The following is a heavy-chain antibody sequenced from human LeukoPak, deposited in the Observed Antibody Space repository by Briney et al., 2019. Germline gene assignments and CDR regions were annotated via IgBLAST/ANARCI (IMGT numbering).Heavy chain of an antibody. CDR3: ARKSSVYAIYHYGMDV. CDR1: GYSFTNYY. J-gene: IGHJ6*02. D-gene: IGHD2-8*01. CDR2: VNPSGGST. Sequence: ASVKVSCKASGYSFTNYYIHWVRQAPGQGLEWMGIVNPSGGSTTYAQKFQGRVTITADESTSTAYMELSSLRSEDTAVYYCARKSSVYAIYHYGMDVWGQGTTVTVSS. V-gene: IGHV1-46*01.